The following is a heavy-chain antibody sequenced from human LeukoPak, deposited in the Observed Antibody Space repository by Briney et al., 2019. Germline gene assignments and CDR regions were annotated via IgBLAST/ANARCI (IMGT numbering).Heavy chain of an antibody. J-gene: IGHJ5*02. D-gene: IGHD6-6*01. CDR3: ARGRAARPRRHGSNWFDP. CDR2: MNPNSGDT. CDR1: GYTFTIYD. Sequence: ASVKVPCKASGYTFTIYDINWVRQAPGQGLEWMGWMNPNSGDTGYAQKFQGRVTITWNTSISTAYMELSSLRSEDTAVYYCARGRAARPRRHGSNWFDPWGQGTLVTVSS. V-gene: IGHV1-8*03.